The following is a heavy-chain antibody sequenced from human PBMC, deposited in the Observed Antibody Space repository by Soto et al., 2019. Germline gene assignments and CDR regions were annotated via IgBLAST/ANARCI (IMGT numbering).Heavy chain of an antibody. Sequence: EVELVESGGGFVQPGGSLRLSCAASGFSFSDYEMIWVRQAPGKGLEWVSYISTRGNRINYADSVKGRFTISRDNAKNSLFLQMNSLRAEDTAIYYCAGRRDGHNAGLDLWGQGTLATVSS. CDR3: AGRRDGHNAGLDL. J-gene: IGHJ4*02. CDR1: GFSFSDYE. V-gene: IGHV3-48*03. CDR2: ISTRGNRI.